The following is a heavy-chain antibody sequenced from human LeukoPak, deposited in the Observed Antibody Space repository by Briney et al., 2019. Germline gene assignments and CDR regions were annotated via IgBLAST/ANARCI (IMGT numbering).Heavy chain of an antibody. Sequence: GGSLRLSCAASGFTFSSDWMHWVRQAPGQGLVWVSRNNPAGSSTNYADSVKGRFTISRDNAMNTLYLHLNSLRAEDTAVYYCARGVRGSYGTDLWGQGTLVTVSS. CDR1: GFTFSSDW. J-gene: IGHJ5*02. CDR2: NNPAGSST. CDR3: ARGVRGSYGTDL. V-gene: IGHV3-74*01. D-gene: IGHD1-26*01.